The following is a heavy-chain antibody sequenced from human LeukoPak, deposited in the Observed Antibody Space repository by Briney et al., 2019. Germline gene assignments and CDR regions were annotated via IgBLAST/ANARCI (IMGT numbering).Heavy chain of an antibody. CDR3: ARTTRMYYFDY. Sequence: ASVKVSCKASGYTFTDYYIYWVRQAPGQGLEWMGWINPNSGGTDYTQKFQGRVTMTRDTSISTAYMELTRLRSDDTAVYYCARTTRMYYFDYWGQGTLVTVSS. J-gene: IGHJ4*02. V-gene: IGHV1-2*02. CDR2: INPNSGGT. D-gene: IGHD1-14*01. CDR1: GYTFTDYY.